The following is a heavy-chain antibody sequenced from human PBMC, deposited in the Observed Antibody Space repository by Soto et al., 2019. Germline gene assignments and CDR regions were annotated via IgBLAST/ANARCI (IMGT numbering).Heavy chain of an antibody. CDR2: IFHSGST. V-gene: IGHV4-4*02. CDR1: GGSISGSNW. J-gene: IGHJ4*02. CDR3: AGGPGSYSTSYYFDF. Sequence: SETLSLTCAVSGGSISGSNWRSRVRQTPEKGLEWIGEIFHSGSTNYNPSLKSRVTISVDKSNKQFSLKLSSVTAADTAVYYCAGGPGSYSTSYYFDFWGQGTLVTVSS. D-gene: IGHD1-26*01.